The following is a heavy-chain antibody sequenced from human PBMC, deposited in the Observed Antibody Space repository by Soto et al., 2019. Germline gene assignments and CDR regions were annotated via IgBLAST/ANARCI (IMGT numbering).Heavy chain of an antibody. CDR2: ISGSGGST. V-gene: IGHV3-23*01. CDR1: GFTFSSYA. J-gene: IGHJ6*02. Sequence: GGSLRLSCAASGFTFSSYAMSWVRQAPGKGLEWVSAISGSGGSTYYADSVKGRFTISRDNSKNTLYLQMNSLRAEDTAVYYCAKDLGGTSGIAAAGHPPFPHGMDVWGQGTTVTVSS. CDR3: AKDLGGTSGIAAAGHPPFPHGMDV. D-gene: IGHD6-13*01.